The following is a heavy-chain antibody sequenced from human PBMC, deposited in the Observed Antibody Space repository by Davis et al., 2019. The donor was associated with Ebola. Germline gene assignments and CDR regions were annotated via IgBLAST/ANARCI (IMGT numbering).Heavy chain of an antibody. J-gene: IGHJ6*03. CDR1: GGTFSSYA. D-gene: IGHD2-2*01. CDR3: ARAPGSTSCPSPDCYYYYYMDV. CDR2: IIPIFGTA. Sequence: SVKVSCKASGGTFSSYAISWVRQAPGQGLEWMGGIIPIFGTANYAQKFQGRVTITADESTSTAYMELSSLRSEDTAVYYCARAPGSTSCPSPDCYYYYYMDVWGKGTTVTVSS. V-gene: IGHV1-69*13.